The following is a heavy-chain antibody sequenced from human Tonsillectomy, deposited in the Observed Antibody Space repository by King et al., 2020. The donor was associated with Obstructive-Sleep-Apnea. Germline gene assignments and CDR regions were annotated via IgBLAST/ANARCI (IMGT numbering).Heavy chain of an antibody. V-gene: IGHV1-69*12. D-gene: IGHD3-10*01. CDR1: GGTFSSYA. CDR2: ITPIFATT. J-gene: IGHJ6*02. Sequence: QLVQSGAEVKKPGSSVKVSCKASGGTFSSYATSWVRQAPGQGLEWMGGITPIFATTNYAQNFQGRVTITAEESTSTAYMELSSLRSEDTAVYYCARDQGSGSPLGMDVWGQGTTVTVSS. CDR3: ARDQGSGSPLGMDV.